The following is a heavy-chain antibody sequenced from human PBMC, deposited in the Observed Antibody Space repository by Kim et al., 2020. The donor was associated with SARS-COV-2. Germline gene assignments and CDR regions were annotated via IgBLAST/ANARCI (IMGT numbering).Heavy chain of an antibody. D-gene: IGHD6-19*01. CDR1: GGSISSSSNY. V-gene: IGHV4-39*01. CDR2: MYYSGST. J-gene: IGHJ4*02. Sequence: SETLSLTCTVSGGSISSSSNYWGWIRQPPGKGLEWIGSMYYSGSTYYNSSFKSRVTISVDTSKKQFSLKLSSVTAADTAVYYCARAHPGIAVDWGQGTLV. CDR3: ARAHPGIAVD.